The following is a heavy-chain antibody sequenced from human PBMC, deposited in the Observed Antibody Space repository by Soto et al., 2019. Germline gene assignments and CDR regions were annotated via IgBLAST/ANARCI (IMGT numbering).Heavy chain of an antibody. CDR3: AHHTITAATNWFDS. J-gene: IGHJ5*01. Sequence: SGPTLVNPTPTLTLTCTFSGFSLTTSGVGVGWIRQPPGKALEWLALIYWNDDKRYSPSLRGRLTLTKDTAKNQVVLAMTNMDPVDTATYYCAHHTITAATNWFDSWGLVTLGTVSS. CDR2: IYWNDDK. CDR1: GFSLTTSGVG. V-gene: IGHV2-5*01. D-gene: IGHD1-20*01.